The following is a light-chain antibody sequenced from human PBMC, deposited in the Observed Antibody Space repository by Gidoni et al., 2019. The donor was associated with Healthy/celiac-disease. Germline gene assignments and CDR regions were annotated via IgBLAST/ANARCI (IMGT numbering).Light chain of an antibody. Sequence: VLTQPPGTLSLSPGERATLSCRASQWVSSSYLAWYQQKPGQAPRLLIYGASSRATGIPDRCSGSGSGTDFTLTISRREPEDFAVYYCQQYGSSPQVTFGPGTKVDIK. J-gene: IGKJ3*01. CDR3: QQYGSSPQVT. CDR1: QWVSSSY. CDR2: GAS. V-gene: IGKV3-20*01.